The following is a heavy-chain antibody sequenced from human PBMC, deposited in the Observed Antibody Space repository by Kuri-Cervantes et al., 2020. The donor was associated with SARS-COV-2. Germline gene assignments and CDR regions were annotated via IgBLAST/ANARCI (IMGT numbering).Heavy chain of an antibody. CDR2: INWNGGST. J-gene: IGHJ4*02. CDR1: GFTFDDYG. D-gene: IGHD7-27*01. V-gene: IGHV3-20*04. CDR3: AGLSNWGFLLDY. Sequence: GESLKISCAASGFTFDDYGMSWVRQAPGKGLEWVSGINWNGGSTGHADSVKGRFTISRDNAKNSLYLQMNSLRAEDTAVYYCAGLSNWGFLLDYWGQGTLVTVSS.